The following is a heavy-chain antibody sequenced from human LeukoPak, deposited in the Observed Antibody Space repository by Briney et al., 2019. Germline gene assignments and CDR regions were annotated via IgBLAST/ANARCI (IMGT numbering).Heavy chain of an antibody. CDR3: EREAAAGTFYFDD. V-gene: IGHV4-4*07. Sequence: PSETLSLTCTVSGDSISNYYWSWIRQPAGKGLEWIGRIYSSGSTNYNPSLKSRVTMSVDTSKNQFSLKVSSVTAADTAVYHCEREAAAGTFYFDDWGQGTLVTVSS. CDR1: GDSISNYY. J-gene: IGHJ4*02. CDR2: IYSSGST. D-gene: IGHD6-13*01.